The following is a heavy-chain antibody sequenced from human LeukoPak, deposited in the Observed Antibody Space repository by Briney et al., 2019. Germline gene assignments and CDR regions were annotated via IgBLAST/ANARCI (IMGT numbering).Heavy chain of an antibody. CDR1: GFTFSSYS. CDR2: ISSSSSYI. Sequence: GGSLRLSCAASGFTFSSYSMNWVRQAPGKGLEWVSSISSSSSYIYYADSVKGRFTISRDNAKNSLYLQMNSLRAEDTAVYYCARSEDYDMLTGYAADFDYWGQGTLVTVSS. D-gene: IGHD3-9*01. CDR3: ARSEDYDMLTGYAADFDY. J-gene: IGHJ4*02. V-gene: IGHV3-21*01.